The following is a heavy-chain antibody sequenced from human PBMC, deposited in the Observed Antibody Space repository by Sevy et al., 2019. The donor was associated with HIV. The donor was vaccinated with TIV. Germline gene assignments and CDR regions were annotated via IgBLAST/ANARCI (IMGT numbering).Heavy chain of an antibody. CDR1: GFTFSSYG. V-gene: IGHV3-30*02. Sequence: GGSLRLSCAASGFTFSSYGMHWVRQAPGKGLEWVAFIRYDGSNKYYADSVKGRFTISRDNSKNTLYLQMNSLRAEDTAVYYGAKERELDIVVVPAAGYWGQGTLVTVSS. J-gene: IGHJ4*02. CDR2: IRYDGSNK. D-gene: IGHD2-2*03. CDR3: AKERELDIVVVPAAGY.